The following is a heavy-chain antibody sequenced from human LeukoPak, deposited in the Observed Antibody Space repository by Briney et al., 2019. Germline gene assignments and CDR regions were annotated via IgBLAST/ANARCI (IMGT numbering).Heavy chain of an antibody. J-gene: IGHJ5*02. CDR1: GFTFSSYW. CDR2: IKQDGSEK. Sequence: PGGSLRLSCAASGFTFSSYWMSWVRQAPGKGLEWVANIKQDGSEKYYVDSVKGRFTISRDNAKNSLFLQMNSLRAEDTAVYYCARRIKYYYDTDDYSRFDPWGQGTLVTVSS. CDR3: ARRIKYYYDTDDYSRFDP. V-gene: IGHV3-7*01. D-gene: IGHD3-22*01.